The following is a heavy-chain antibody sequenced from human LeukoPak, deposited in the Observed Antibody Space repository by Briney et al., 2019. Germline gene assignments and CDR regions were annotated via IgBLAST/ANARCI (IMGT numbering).Heavy chain of an antibody. CDR2: IIPILRTG. J-gene: IGHJ4*02. Sequence: ASVKVSCKASGGTFNTYAFSWVRQAPGQGLEWMGGIIPILRTGNYAQKFQGRVTITADESTRTAYMELSSLRSEDTAVYYCARPDSGTYYSLFDYWGQGTLVTVSS. D-gene: IGHD3-10*01. CDR3: ARPDSGTYYSLFDY. CDR1: GGTFNTYA. V-gene: IGHV1-69*13.